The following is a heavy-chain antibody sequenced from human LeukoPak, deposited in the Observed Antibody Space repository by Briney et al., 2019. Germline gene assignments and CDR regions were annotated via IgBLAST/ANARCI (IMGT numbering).Heavy chain of an antibody. CDR1: GGSISSYY. J-gene: IGHJ3*02. CDR3: ARPYSSGWYGAFDI. CDR2: IYYSGST. V-gene: IGHV4-59*08. Sequence: SETLSLTCTVSGGSISSYYWSWIRQPPGKGLEWIGYIYYSGSTSYNPSLKSRVTISVDTSKNQFSLKLSSVTAADTAVYYCARPYSSGWYGAFDIWGQGTMVTVSS. D-gene: IGHD6-19*01.